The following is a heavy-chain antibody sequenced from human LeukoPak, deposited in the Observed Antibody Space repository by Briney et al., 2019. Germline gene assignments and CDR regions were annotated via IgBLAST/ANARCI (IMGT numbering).Heavy chain of an antibody. CDR3: AGPRYSYGPTFDY. V-gene: IGHV5-51*01. CDR2: IYPGDSDT. CDR1: GYSFTSYW. Sequence: GESLKISCKGSGYSFTSYWIGWVRQMPGKGLEWMGIIYPGDSDTRYSPSFQGQVTISADKSISTAYLQWSSLKASDTAMHYCAGPRYSYGPTFDYWGQGTLVTVSS. J-gene: IGHJ4*02. D-gene: IGHD5-18*01.